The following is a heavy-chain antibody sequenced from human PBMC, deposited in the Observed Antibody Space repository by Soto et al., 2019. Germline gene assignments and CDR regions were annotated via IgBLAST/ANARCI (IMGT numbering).Heavy chain of an antibody. J-gene: IGHJ6*02. CDR2: ISYDGSNK. D-gene: IGHD2-21*02. Sequence: GGSLRLSCAASGFTFSSYGMHWVRQAPGKGLEWVAVISYDGSNKYYADSVKGRFTISRDNSKNTLYLQMNSLRAEDTAVYYCAKEVGIYCGGDCSSNGMDVWGQGTTVTVSS. CDR3: AKEVGIYCGGDCSSNGMDV. V-gene: IGHV3-30*18. CDR1: GFTFSSYG.